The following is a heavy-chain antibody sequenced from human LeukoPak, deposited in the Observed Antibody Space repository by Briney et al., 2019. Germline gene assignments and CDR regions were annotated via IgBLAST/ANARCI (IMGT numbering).Heavy chain of an antibody. J-gene: IGHJ6*03. D-gene: IGHD2-2*01. CDR2: ISWNSGVI. CDR1: GFTFDDYA. Sequence: PGGSLRLSRAASGFTFDDYAMHWVRQGQGKGLEWVSGISWNSGVIVYAESVKGRFTISRDNAKNSVYLQMNSLRAGDMALYYCTKGSTYSNSSPMDVWGKGTTVTVSS. CDR3: TKGSTYSNSSPMDV. V-gene: IGHV3-9*03.